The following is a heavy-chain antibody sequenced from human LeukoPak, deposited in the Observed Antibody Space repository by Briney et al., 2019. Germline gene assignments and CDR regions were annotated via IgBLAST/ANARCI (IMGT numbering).Heavy chain of an antibody. Sequence: GASVKVSCKASGGTFSSYAISWVRQAPGQGLEWMGGFIPIFGSANYAQQFQGRLTMTADESTSTAYMELSSLRSEDTAVYFCARGGVGLAVAAYFDFWGQGTLVTVSS. D-gene: IGHD6-19*01. CDR1: GGTFSSYA. CDR3: ARGGVGLAVAAYFDF. CDR2: FIPIFGSA. J-gene: IGHJ4*02. V-gene: IGHV1-69*13.